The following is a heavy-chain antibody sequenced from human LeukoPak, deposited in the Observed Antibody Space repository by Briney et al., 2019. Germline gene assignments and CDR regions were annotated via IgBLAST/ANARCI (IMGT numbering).Heavy chain of an antibody. Sequence: SETLSLTCAVYAGSFSGYYWSWIRQPPGKGLEWIGEINHSGSTNYNPSLKSRVTISVDTSKNQFSLKLSSVTAADTAVYYCARGRRITMIVVVIFHPFDYCGQGTLVTVSS. V-gene: IGHV4-34*01. CDR1: AGSFSGYY. D-gene: IGHD3-22*01. CDR2: INHSGST. J-gene: IGHJ4*02. CDR3: ARGRRITMIVVVIFHPFDY.